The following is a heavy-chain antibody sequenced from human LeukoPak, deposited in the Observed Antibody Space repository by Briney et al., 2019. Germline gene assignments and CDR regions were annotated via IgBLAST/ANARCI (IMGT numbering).Heavy chain of an antibody. J-gene: IGHJ4*02. Sequence: PGGSLRLSCAASGFTFSYYGMHWVRQAPGKGLEWVAGIRYDGSNQYYADSVKGRFTISRDNPRNTLYLQMNSLRAEDTAVYYCARHDCSSTTCYAYWGQGTLVTVSS. CDR3: ARHDCSSTTCYAY. V-gene: IGHV3-33*01. CDR2: IRYDGSNQ. D-gene: IGHD2-2*01. CDR1: GFTFSYYG.